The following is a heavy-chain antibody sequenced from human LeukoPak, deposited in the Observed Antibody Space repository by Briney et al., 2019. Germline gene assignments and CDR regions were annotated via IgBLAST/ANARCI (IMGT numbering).Heavy chain of an antibody. CDR2: ISYDGSNK. CDR3: ARDPFCSSSTGCYFEDWFDP. J-gene: IGHJ5*02. CDR1: GFTFSSYA. V-gene: IGHV3-30*04. D-gene: IGHD2-2*01. Sequence: GGSLRLSCAASGFTFSSYAMHWVRQAPGKGLEWVAVISYDGSNKYYADSVKGRFTISRDNSKNTLYLQMNSLRAEDTALYYCARDPFCSSSTGCYFEDWFDPWGPGTLVTVSS.